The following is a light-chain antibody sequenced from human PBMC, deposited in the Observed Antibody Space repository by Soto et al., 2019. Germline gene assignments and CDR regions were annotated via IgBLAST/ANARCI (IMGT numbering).Light chain of an antibody. Sequence: QSALTQPASVSGSPGQSITSSCTGTSSDVGGYNYVSWYQQHPGKAPKLMIYDVSNRPSGVSNRFSGSKSGNTASLTISGLQAEYEADYYGSSYTSSSTPYVFGTGTKVTVL. CDR1: SSDVGGYNY. CDR2: DVS. J-gene: IGLJ1*01. V-gene: IGLV2-14*01. CDR3: SSYTSSSTPYV.